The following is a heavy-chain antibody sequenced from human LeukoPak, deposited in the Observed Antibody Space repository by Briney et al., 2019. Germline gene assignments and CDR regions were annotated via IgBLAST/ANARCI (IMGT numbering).Heavy chain of an antibody. CDR3: TLNLLYSSSWYG. CDR2: IRSKANSYAT. CDR1: GFTFSGSA. J-gene: IGHJ4*02. Sequence: GGSLRLSCAASGFTFSGSAMHWVRQASGKGLEWAGRIRSKANSYATAYAASVKGRFTISRDDSKNTAYLQMNSLKTEDTAVYYCTLNLLYSSSWYGWGQGTLVTVSS. V-gene: IGHV3-73*01. D-gene: IGHD6-13*01.